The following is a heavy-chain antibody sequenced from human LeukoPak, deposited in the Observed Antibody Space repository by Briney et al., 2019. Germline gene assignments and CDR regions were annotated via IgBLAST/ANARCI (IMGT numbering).Heavy chain of an antibody. CDR2: IKQDGSEK. Sequence: GGSLRLSCAASGFTFSSYWMSWVRQAPGKGLEWVANIKQDGSEKYYVDSVKGRFTISRDNAKNSLYLQMSSLRADDAAVYYCAKGLSTAYFFDYWGRGTLVTVSS. J-gene: IGHJ4*02. D-gene: IGHD4-17*01. V-gene: IGHV3-7*02. CDR1: GFTFSSYW. CDR3: AKGLSTAYFFDY.